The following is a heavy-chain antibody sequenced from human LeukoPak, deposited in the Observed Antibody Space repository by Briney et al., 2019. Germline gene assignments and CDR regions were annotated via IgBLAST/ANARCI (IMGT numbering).Heavy chain of an antibody. Sequence: SPETLSLTCTVSGGSISSYYWSWIRQPPGKGLEWIGYIYYSGSTNYNPSLKSRVTISVDTSKNQFSLKLSSVTAADTAVYYCARGVTMVRGVPRGFYFDYWGQGTLVTVSS. J-gene: IGHJ4*02. CDR2: IYYSGST. CDR3: ARGVTMVRGVPRGFYFDY. V-gene: IGHV4-59*01. D-gene: IGHD3-10*01. CDR1: GGSISSYY.